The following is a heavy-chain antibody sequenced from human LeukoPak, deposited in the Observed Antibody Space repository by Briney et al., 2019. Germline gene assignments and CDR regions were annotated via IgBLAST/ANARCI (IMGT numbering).Heavy chain of an antibody. V-gene: IGHV3-7*01. CDR2: IKQDGSEK. Sequence: GGSLRLSCAASGFTFSSYAMSWVRQAQGKGLEWVANIKQDGSEKHYLDSVKGRFTISRDNAKNSLYLQMNSLRAEDTAVYYCATDSRIVGATGASDIWGQGTMVAVSS. D-gene: IGHD1-26*01. CDR3: ATDSRIVGATGASDI. CDR1: GFTFSSYA. J-gene: IGHJ3*02.